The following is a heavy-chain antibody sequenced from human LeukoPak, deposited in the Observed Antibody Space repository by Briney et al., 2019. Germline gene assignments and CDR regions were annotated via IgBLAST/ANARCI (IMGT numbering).Heavy chain of an antibody. CDR1: GFTFSNSW. V-gene: IGHV3-74*01. Sequence: GGSLRLSCAASGFTFSNSWVHWVRHVPGKGLVWVSHINSDGTTTTYAECVKGRFTISRENAKNTVYLQMNSLRAEDMAVYYCARDYSYGLDYWGQGTLVTVSS. J-gene: IGHJ4*02. D-gene: IGHD3-16*02. CDR2: INSDGTTT. CDR3: ARDYSYGLDY.